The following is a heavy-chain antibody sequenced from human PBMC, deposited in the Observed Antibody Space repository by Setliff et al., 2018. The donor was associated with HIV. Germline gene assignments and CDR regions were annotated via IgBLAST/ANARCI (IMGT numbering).Heavy chain of an antibody. V-gene: IGHV1-69*05. J-gene: IGHJ3*02. CDR2: IIPVFGTA. CDR1: GGTVSSYA. CDR3: ARNDAFDI. Sequence: GASVKVSCKASGGTVSSYAISWVRQAPGQGLEWMGGIIPVFGTANYAQKFQDRVTFTTAESTVYMEVSSLSSVTAAETAVYYCARNDAFDIWGKGTLVT.